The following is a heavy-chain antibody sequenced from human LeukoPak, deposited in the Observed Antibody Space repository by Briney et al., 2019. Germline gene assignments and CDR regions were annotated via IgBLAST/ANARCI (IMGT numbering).Heavy chain of an antibody. V-gene: IGHV5-10-1*01. D-gene: IGHD1-26*01. CDR2: IDPSDSYT. Sequence: GESLKISCKGSGYNLTSYWINWVRQMPGKGLEWMGRIDPSDSYTNYSPSFHGHVTISADKSITTAYPQWSSLKASDTAMYYCARLVGGTVDYWGQGTLVTVSS. CDR3: ARLVGGTVDY. CDR1: GYNLTSYW. J-gene: IGHJ4*02.